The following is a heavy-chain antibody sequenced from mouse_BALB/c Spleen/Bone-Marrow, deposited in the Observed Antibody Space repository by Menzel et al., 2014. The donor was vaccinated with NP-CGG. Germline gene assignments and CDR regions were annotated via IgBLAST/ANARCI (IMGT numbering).Heavy chain of an antibody. J-gene: IGHJ2*01. D-gene: IGHD2-4*01. CDR2: INPSNGGT. V-gene: IGHV1S16*01. CDR1: GYTFTSYY. CDR3: TISSMITYFDY. Sequence: SGAELVKPGASVKLSCKASGYTFTSYYMYWVKQRPGQGLEWIGEINPSNGGTNFNEKFKSKATLTVDKSSSTAYMQLSSLTSEDSAVYYCTISSMITYFDYGGQGTTLTVSS.